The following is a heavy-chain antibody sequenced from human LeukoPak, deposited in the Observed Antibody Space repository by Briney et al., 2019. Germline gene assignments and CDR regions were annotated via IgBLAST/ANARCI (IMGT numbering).Heavy chain of an antibody. V-gene: IGHV3-33*08. CDR1: GFTFSTYS. CDR2: IWYDGSNK. D-gene: IGHD6-6*01. Sequence: AGSLRLSCAASGFTFSTYSIHWVRQAPGKGLEWVAVIWYDGSNKYYADSVKGRFTISRDNSKNTLYLQMNSLRAEDTAVYYCASGGSSSVAFDYWGQGTLVTVSS. J-gene: IGHJ4*02. CDR3: ASGGSSSVAFDY.